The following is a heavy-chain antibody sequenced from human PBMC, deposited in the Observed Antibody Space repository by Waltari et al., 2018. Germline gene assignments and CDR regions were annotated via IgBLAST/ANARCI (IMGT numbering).Heavy chain of an antibody. V-gene: IGHV4-59*01. CDR3: ARIRGYCTNGVCYDWYFDL. D-gene: IGHD2-8*01. CDR1: GGSISSYY. CDR2: IYYSGST. J-gene: IGHJ2*01. Sequence: QVQLQESGPGLVKPSETLSLTCTVSGGSISSYYWSWLRQPPGKGLEWIGYIYYSGSTNYNPSLKSRVTISVDTSKNQCSLKLSSVTAADTAVYYCARIRGYCTNGVCYDWYFDLWGRGTLVTVSS.